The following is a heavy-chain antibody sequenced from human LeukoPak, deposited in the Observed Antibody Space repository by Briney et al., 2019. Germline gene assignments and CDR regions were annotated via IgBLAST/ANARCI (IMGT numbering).Heavy chain of an antibody. Sequence: ASVKVSCKASGYSITSYDINWVRQATGQGLEWMGWLNPNSGNTGYAQKFQDRVTITRNTSINTAYMELSSLRSEDTAVYYCARMTVSGRDNWFDPWGQGTLVTVSS. J-gene: IGHJ5*02. CDR1: GYSITSYD. D-gene: IGHD6-19*01. V-gene: IGHV1-8*01. CDR2: LNPNSGNT. CDR3: ARMTVSGRDNWFDP.